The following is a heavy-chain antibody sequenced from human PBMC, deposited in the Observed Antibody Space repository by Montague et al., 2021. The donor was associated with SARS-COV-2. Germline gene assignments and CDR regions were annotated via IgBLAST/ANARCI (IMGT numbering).Heavy chain of an antibody. V-gene: IGHV3-23*03. CDR3: AKDLEEFITIFGVVTKSPLGMDV. D-gene: IGHD3-3*01. J-gene: IGHJ6*02. CDR1: GFTFSSYA. Sequence: SLRLSCAASGFTFSSYAMSWVRQAPGKGLEWVSVIYSGGSSTYYADSVKGRFTISRDNSKNPLYLQMNSLRAEDTAVYYCAKDLEEFITIFGVVTKSPLGMDVWGQGTTVTVSS. CDR2: IYSGGSST.